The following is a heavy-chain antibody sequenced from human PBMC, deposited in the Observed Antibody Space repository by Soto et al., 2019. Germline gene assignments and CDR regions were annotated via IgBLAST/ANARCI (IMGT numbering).Heavy chain of an antibody. V-gene: IGHV4-39*01. CDR2: IYYSGST. D-gene: IGHD3-3*01. Sequence: SETLSLTCTVSLDSFSSTDYYWGWIRQPPGKGLEWIGYIYYSGSTNYNPSLKSRVTISVDTSKDQFSLKLSSVTAADTAVYYCARHRNFWSGYSDYYYYMDVCGKGTTVTLSS. CDR3: ARHRNFWSGYSDYYYYMDV. J-gene: IGHJ6*03. CDR1: LDSFSSTDYY.